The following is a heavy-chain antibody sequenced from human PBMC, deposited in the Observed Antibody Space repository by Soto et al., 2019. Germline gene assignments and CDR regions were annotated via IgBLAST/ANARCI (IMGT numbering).Heavy chain of an antibody. CDR1: GGSISSSSYY. D-gene: IGHD2-2*01. V-gene: IGHV4-39*01. CDR2: IYYSGST. J-gene: IGHJ5*02. Sequence: KPSETLSLTCTVSGGSISSSSYYWGWIRQPPGKGLEWIGSIYYSGSTYYNPSLKSRVTISVDTSKNQFSLKLSSVTAADTAVYYCARNSIHCSSTSCILFDPWGQGTLVTVSS. CDR3: ARNSIHCSSTSCILFDP.